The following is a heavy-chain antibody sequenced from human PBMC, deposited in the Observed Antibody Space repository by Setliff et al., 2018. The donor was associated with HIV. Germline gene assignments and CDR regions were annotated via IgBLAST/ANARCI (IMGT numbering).Heavy chain of an antibody. CDR3: ARHGGGGWYERVGLYFDY. Sequence: KASETLSLTCTVSGGSISSSSYYWGWIRQPPGKGLEWIGSIFYSGSTYYNPSLRSRVSISVDTSKNQFSLNLSSVTAADTAVYYCARHGGGGWYERVGLYFDYWGQGTLVTVSS. J-gene: IGHJ4*02. CDR2: IFYSGST. CDR1: GGSISSSSYY. V-gene: IGHV4-39*01. D-gene: IGHD6-19*01.